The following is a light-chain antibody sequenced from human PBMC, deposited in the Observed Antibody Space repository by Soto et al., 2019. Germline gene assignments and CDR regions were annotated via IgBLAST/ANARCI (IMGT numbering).Light chain of an antibody. CDR2: DAS. Sequence: DIQMTQSPSSLSASVGDRVTITCRASQSISSYLNWYQQKPGKAPKLLIYDASSLQSGVPSRFSGSGSGTGFTLTISSLQPEDVATYYCQQSYSTPPTFGQGTKLEIK. CDR1: QSISSY. V-gene: IGKV1-39*01. J-gene: IGKJ2*01. CDR3: QQSYSTPPT.